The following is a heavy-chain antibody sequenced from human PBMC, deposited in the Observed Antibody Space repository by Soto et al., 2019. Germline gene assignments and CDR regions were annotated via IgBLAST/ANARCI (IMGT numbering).Heavy chain of an antibody. Sequence: PSETLSLTCAVSGGSISSSDWWSWVRQPPGKGLEWIGEVSHSGDTNYNPSLKSRVTISVDTSKNQFSLNLSSVTVADTAVYYCARHILHRDRWPHYFDHWGPGTLVTVSS. J-gene: IGHJ4*02. CDR2: VSHSGDT. CDR3: ARHILHRDRWPHYFDH. D-gene: IGHD2-21*01. CDR1: GGSISSSDW. V-gene: IGHV4-4*02.